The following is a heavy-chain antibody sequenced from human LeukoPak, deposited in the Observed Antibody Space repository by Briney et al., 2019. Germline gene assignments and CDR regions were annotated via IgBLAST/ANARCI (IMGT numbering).Heavy chain of an antibody. Sequence: GGSLRLSCTVSGFTVSSNSMSWVRQAPGKGLEWVSFIYSDNTHYSDSVKGRFTISRDNAKNSLYLQMNSLRAEDTAVYFCARGGVGGWFRXXFDXXXQGXLVTVX. CDR2: IYSDNT. J-gene: IGHJ4*02. CDR3: ARGGVGGWFRXXFDX. CDR1: GFTVSSNS. V-gene: IGHV3-53*01. D-gene: IGHD6-19*01.